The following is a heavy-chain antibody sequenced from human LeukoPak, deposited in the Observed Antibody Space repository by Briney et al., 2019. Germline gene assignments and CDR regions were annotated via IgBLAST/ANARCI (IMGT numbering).Heavy chain of an antibody. CDR2: IYTSGST. J-gene: IGHJ4*02. CDR3: ARETVGATTYY. D-gene: IGHD1-26*01. Sequence: SETLSLTCTVSGGSISSGSYYWSWIRQPAGKGLEWIGRIYTSGSTNYNPSLKSRVTISVDTSKNQFSLKLSSVTAADTAVYYCARETVGATTYYWGQGTLVTVSS. V-gene: IGHV4-61*02. CDR1: GGSISSGSYY.